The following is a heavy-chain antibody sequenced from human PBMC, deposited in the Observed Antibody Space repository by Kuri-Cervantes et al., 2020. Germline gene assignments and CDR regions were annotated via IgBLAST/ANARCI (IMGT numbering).Heavy chain of an antibody. V-gene: IGHV4-39*01. D-gene: IGHD3-22*01. J-gene: IGHJ3*02. CDR1: GGSISSGGYY. CDR3: ARQHDSSGYYFVAFDI. CDR2: IYYSGST. Sequence: SETLSLTCTVSGGSISSGGYYWSWIRQPPGKGLEWIGSIYYSGSTYYNPSLKSRVTISVDTSKNQFSLKLSSVTAADTAVYYCARQHDSSGYYFVAFDIWGQGTMVTVSS.